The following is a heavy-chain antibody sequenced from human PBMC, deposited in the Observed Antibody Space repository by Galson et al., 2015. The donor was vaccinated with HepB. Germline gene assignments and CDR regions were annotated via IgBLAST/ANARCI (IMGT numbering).Heavy chain of an antibody. J-gene: IGHJ4*02. Sequence: SETLSLTCTVSGGSINSDSHYWGWVRQPPGKGLEWIGSVYYSGSTYKNPSLRSRLTMSVDTSKNQFSLRLSAVTAADTAVYYCVVDLSGIPVADSVMGYWGQGTLVTVSS. CDR1: GGSINSDSHY. D-gene: IGHD6-19*01. V-gene: IGHV4-39*01. CDR3: VVDLSGIPVADSVMGY. CDR2: VYYSGST.